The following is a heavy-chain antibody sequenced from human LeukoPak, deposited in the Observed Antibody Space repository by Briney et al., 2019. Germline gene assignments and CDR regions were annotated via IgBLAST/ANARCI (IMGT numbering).Heavy chain of an antibody. CDR3: ARVGYGSSSTRGDYDSSGYYGGWFDP. CDR2: IIPIFGTA. V-gene: IGHV1-69*05. J-gene: IGHJ5*02. D-gene: IGHD3-22*01. CDR1: GGTFSSYA. Sequence: ASVKVSCKASGGTFSSYAISWVRQAPGQGLEWMGGIIPIFGTANYAQKFQGRVTITTDESTSTAYMELSSLRSEDTAVYYCARVGYGSSSTRGDYDSSGYYGGWFDPWGQGTLVTVSS.